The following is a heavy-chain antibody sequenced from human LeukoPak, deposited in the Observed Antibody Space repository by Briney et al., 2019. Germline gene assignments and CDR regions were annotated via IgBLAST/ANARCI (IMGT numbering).Heavy chain of an antibody. J-gene: IGHJ4*02. D-gene: IGHD6-6*01. Sequence: GGSLRLSCAASGFTFSSYAMSWVRQAPGKGLEWVSAISGSGGSTYYADSVKGRFTISRDNSKNTLYLQMNSLRAEDTAVYYCAKDIVGGYSSSELFDYWGQGTLVTVSS. CDR2: ISGSGGST. V-gene: IGHV3-23*01. CDR3: AKDIVGGYSSSELFDY. CDR1: GFTFSSYA.